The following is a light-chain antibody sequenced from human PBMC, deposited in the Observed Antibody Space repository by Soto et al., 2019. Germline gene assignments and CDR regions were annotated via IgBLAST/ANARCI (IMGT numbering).Light chain of an antibody. CDR2: DDN. CDR3: ATCDSSLRAVV. J-gene: IGLJ2*01. V-gene: IGLV1-51*01. CDR1: TSNIGSSY. Sequence: QSVLTQPPSVSAAPGQRVTIYCSGTTSNIGSSYVSWYQQVPGTAPRLLIYDDNKRPSGIPDRFSGAKSGTAATLGITGLQAGDEADYHCATCDSSLRAVVFGGGTQLTVL.